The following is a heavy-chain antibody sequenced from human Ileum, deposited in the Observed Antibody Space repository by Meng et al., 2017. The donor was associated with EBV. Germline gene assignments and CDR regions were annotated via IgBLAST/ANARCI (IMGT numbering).Heavy chain of an antibody. CDR2: IYGDDEK. Sequence: QITLKESGPTLVKPTXTLTLTCTFSGFSLSTSGVGVGWIRQPPGKALECLAIIYGDDEKRYSPSLESRLTVTKDTSKNQVVLTMTNMVPVDTATYYCARAAARPSDWFDPWGQGTLVTVSS. CDR1: GFSLSTSGVG. CDR3: ARAAARPSDWFDP. D-gene: IGHD6-6*01. V-gene: IGHV2-5*02. J-gene: IGHJ5*02.